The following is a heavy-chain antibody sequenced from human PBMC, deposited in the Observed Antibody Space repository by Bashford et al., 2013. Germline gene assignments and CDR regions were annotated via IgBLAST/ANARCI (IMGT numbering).Heavy chain of an antibody. Sequence: SETLSLTCTVSGGSISSYYWSWIRQPPGKGLEWIGYIYYSGSTNYNPSLKSRVTISVDTSKNQFSLKLSSVTAADTAVYYCARMRLERQGDYYYNYGMDVWGRRDHGHRLL. D-gene: IGHD1-1*01. CDR3: ARMRLERQGDYYYNYGMDV. J-gene: IGHJ6*02. CDR2: IYYSGST. V-gene: IGHV4-59*01. CDR1: GGSISSYY.